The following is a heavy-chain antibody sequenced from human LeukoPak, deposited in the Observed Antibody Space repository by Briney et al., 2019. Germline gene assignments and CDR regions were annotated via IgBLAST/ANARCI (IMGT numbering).Heavy chain of an antibody. V-gene: IGHV4-39*01. CDR2: IYYSGST. CDR1: GGSHSSSSYY. J-gene: IGHJ3*02. CDR3: ASTYYDFWSGYSPGNAFDI. Sequence: SETLSLTCTVSGGSHSSSSYYWGWIRQPPGKGLEWIRSIYYSGSTYYNPSLKSRVTISVDTSKNQFSLKLSSVTAADTAVYYCASTYYDFWSGYSPGNAFDIWGQGTMVTVSS. D-gene: IGHD3-3*01.